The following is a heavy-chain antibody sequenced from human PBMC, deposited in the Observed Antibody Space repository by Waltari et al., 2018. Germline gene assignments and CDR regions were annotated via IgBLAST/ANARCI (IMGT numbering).Heavy chain of an antibody. D-gene: IGHD6-13*01. CDR2: IYYSGST. Sequence: QLQLQESGPGLVKPSETLSLTCTVSGGSISSSSYYWGWIRQPPGKGLEWIGSIYYSGSTYYNPSLKSRVTISGDTSKNQFSLKLSSVTAADTAVYYCARGKQQLTYYYYYMDVWGKGTTVTVSS. V-gene: IGHV4-39*01. J-gene: IGHJ6*03. CDR1: GGSISSSSYY. CDR3: ARGKQQLTYYYYYMDV.